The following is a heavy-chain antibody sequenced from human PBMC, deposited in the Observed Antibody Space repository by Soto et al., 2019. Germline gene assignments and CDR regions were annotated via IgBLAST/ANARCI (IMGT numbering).Heavy chain of an antibody. Sequence: ASVKVSCKASGYTFTSYAMHWVRQAPGQRLEWMGWINAGNGNTKYSQKFQGRVTITRDTSASTAYMELSSLRSEDTAVYYCARDLQWLVLMDVWGQGTTVTVSS. CDR3: ARDLQWLVLMDV. CDR1: GYTFTSYA. V-gene: IGHV1-3*01. J-gene: IGHJ6*02. CDR2: INAGNGNT. D-gene: IGHD6-19*01.